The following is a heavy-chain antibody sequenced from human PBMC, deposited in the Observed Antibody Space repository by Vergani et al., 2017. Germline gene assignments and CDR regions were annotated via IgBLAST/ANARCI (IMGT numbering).Heavy chain of an antibody. CDR1: GFTFDDYA. J-gene: IGHJ6*02. Sequence: EVQLLESGGGLVQPGGSLRLSCAASGFTFDDYAMHWVRQAPGKGLEWVSGISWNSGSIGYADSVKGRFTISRDNAKNSLYLQMNSLRAEDTAVYYCARVGDTAMVEDYYYGMDVWGQGTTVTVSS. CDR3: ARVGDTAMVEDYYYGMDV. D-gene: IGHD5-18*01. CDR2: ISWNSGSI. V-gene: IGHV3-9*01.